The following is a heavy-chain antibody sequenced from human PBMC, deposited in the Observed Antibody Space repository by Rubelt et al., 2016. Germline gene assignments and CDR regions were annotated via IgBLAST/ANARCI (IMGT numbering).Heavy chain of an antibody. CDR1: GYTFTGYY. V-gene: IGHV1-2*02. CDR2: LNPYSGGT. Sequence: QVQLVQSAAEVKEPGASVKVSCKASGYTFTGYYMHWVRQAPGQELAWMGWLNPYSGGTNDAQKFQGRVTMTRDTSISTAYMELSRLRSDDTAVYYCACSSGSYYSLDYWGQGTLVTVSS. D-gene: IGHD1-26*01. J-gene: IGHJ4*02. CDR3: ACSSGSYYSLDY.